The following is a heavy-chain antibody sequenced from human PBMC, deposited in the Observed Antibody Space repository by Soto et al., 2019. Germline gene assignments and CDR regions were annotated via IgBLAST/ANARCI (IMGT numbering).Heavy chain of an antibody. D-gene: IGHD2-2*02. CDR3: ASIVVVPAAITPLDYYYGMDV. V-gene: IGHV1-3*01. CDR1: GYTFTSYA. CDR2: INAGNGNT. Sequence: ASVKVSCKASGYTFTSYAMHWVRQAPGQRLEWMGWINAGNGNTKYSQKFQGRVTITRDTSASTAYMELSSLRSEDTAVYYCASIVVVPAAITPLDYYYGMDVWGQGTKVTVSS. J-gene: IGHJ6*02.